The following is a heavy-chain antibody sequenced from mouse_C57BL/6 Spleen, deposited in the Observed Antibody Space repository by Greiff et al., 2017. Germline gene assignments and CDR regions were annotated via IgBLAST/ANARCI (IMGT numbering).Heavy chain of an antibody. CDR2: IYPGAGDT. J-gene: IGHJ4*01. CDR1: GYAFSSYW. CDR3: ASSQATYAMDY. Sequence: QVQLKQSGAELVKPGASVKISCKASGYAFSSYWMNWVKQRPGKGLEWIGQIYPGAGDTNYNGKFKGKATLTADKSSSTAYMQLSSLTSEDSAVYFCASSQATYAMDYWGQGTSVTVSS. D-gene: IGHD3-2*02. V-gene: IGHV1-80*01.